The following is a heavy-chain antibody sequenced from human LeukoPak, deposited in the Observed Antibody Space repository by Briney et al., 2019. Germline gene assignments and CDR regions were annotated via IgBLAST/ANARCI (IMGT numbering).Heavy chain of an antibody. Sequence: SETLSLTCTVSGGSISSYYWSWIRQPPGKGLEWIGYIYYSGSTNYNPSLKSRVTISVDTSKNQFSLKLSSVTAADTAVFYCAREVVAGYNWFDPWGQGTLVTVSS. CDR1: GGSISSYY. V-gene: IGHV4-59*12. CDR2: IYYSGST. CDR3: AREVVAGYNWFDP. J-gene: IGHJ5*02. D-gene: IGHD6-19*01.